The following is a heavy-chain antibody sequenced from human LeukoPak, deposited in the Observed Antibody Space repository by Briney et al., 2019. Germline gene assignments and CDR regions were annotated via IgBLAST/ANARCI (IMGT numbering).Heavy chain of an antibody. V-gene: IGHV3-23*01. CDR2: ISNSGVST. D-gene: IGHD1-14*01. CDR3: AKVILSRTRGPFDY. CDR1: GFTFSSYA. J-gene: IGHJ4*02. Sequence: GGSLRLSCAASGFTFSSYAMSWVRQAPGRGLEWVSAISNSGVSTFYADSVKGRFTISRDNSKNTLYLQMNSLRAEDTAVYYCAKVILSRTRGPFDYWGQGTLVTVSS.